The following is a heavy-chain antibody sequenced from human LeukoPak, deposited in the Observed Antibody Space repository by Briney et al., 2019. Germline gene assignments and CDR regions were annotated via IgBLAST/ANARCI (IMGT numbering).Heavy chain of an antibody. J-gene: IGHJ4*02. V-gene: IGHV3-21*01. CDR3: ARDLVSRSNY. CDR1: GFTFSRYT. Sequence: GGSLRLSCAASGFTFSRYTMNWVRQSSGKGLEWVSSISSSGYYIYYADSVKGRFTISRDNAKNSLYLQMNSLRAEDTAVYYCARDLVSRSNYWGQGTPVTVSS. CDR2: ISSSGYYI. D-gene: IGHD6-6*01.